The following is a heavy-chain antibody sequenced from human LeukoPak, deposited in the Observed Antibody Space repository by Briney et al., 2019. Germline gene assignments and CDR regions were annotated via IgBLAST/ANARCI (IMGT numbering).Heavy chain of an antibody. CDR3: ARAPLRYFDWLPNWFDP. J-gene: IGHJ5*02. V-gene: IGHV4-61*03. CDR1: GGSASSGGFY. Sequence: SETLSLTCSVSGGSASSGGFYRTWIRQPPGRGLEWIGYIYYSGSTEYNPSLRSRVSISADTSKNHFSLKLSSVTAADTAVYYCARAPLRYFDWLPNWFDPWGQGTLVTVSS. D-gene: IGHD3-9*01. CDR2: IYYSGST.